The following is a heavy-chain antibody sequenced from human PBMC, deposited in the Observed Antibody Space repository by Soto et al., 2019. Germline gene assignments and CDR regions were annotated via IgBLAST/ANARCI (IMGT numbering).Heavy chain of an antibody. CDR2: IYWDDDK. CDR1: GFSLSTSGVG. CDR3: AHRGDSGSCFDY. V-gene: IGHV2-5*02. D-gene: IGHD1-26*01. Sequence: QITLKESGPTLVKPTQTLTLTCTFSGFSLSTSGVGVGWLRQPPGKALEWLALIYWDDDKRYSPSLKSRLTITKDTSKNQVVLIMTNMDPVDTATYYCAHRGDSGSCFDYWGQGTLVTVSS. J-gene: IGHJ4*02.